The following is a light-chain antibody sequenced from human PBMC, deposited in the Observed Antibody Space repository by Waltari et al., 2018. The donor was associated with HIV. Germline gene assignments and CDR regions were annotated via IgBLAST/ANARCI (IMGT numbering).Light chain of an antibody. CDR1: SGDVGGYNY. J-gene: IGLJ2*01. Sequence: QSALTQPASVSGSPGQSITISCTGTSGDVGGYNYVSWYQQHPGKVPQLIIYEVSIRPSGVSDRFSGSKSGTSASLAITGLQAEDEADYYCQSYDSSLSGSKDVVFGGGTKLTVL. V-gene: IGLV2-14*03. CDR2: EVS. CDR3: QSYDSSLSGSKDVV.